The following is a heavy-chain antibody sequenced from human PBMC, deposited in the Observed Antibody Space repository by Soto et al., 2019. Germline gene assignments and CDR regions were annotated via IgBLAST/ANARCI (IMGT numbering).Heavy chain of an antibody. CDR3: ARDKITGLFDY. CDR1: GGSISSGGYS. CDR2: IYHSGST. J-gene: IGHJ4*02. D-gene: IGHD2-8*02. Sequence: LSLTCTVSGGSISSGGYSWSWIRQPPGKGLEWIGYIYHSGSTYYNPSLKSRVTISVDRSKNQFSLKLTSVTAADTAVYYCARDKITGLFDYWGQGTLVTVSS. V-gene: IGHV4-30-2*01.